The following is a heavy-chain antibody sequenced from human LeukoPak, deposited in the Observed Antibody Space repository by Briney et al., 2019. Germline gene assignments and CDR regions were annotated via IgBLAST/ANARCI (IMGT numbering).Heavy chain of an antibody. Sequence: GGSLRLSCAASGFTFSSYSMNWVRQAPGEGLEWVSSISSSSSYIYYADSVKGRFTISRDNAKNSLYLQMNSLRAEDTAVYYCASSGPYSSGWGYYFDYWGQGTLVTVSS. V-gene: IGHV3-21*01. D-gene: IGHD6-19*01. CDR2: ISSSSSYI. J-gene: IGHJ4*02. CDR1: GFTFSSYS. CDR3: ASSGPYSSGWGYYFDY.